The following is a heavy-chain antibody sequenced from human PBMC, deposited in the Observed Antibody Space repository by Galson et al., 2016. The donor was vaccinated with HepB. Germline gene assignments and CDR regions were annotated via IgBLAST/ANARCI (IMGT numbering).Heavy chain of an antibody. CDR1: GGSITNYY. Sequence: ETLSLTCTVSGGSITNYYWSWIRQSPGKGLEWIGYIFYSGATKYNPSLESRITVSVDPSKNQFSLKLSSVTAADTAVYYCARGGASSRWLFPWGQGTLVTVSS. V-gene: IGHV4-59*01. CDR2: IFYSGAT. J-gene: IGHJ5*02. CDR3: ARGGASSRWLFP. D-gene: IGHD3-22*01.